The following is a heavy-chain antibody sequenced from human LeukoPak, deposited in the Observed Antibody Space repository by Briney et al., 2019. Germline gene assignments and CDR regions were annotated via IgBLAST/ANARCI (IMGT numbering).Heavy chain of an antibody. J-gene: IGHJ3*02. V-gene: IGHV4-34*01. CDR2: INHSGST. CDR1: GGSFSGYY. CDR3: ARGRVVGATSLFWTDAFDI. Sequence: KPSETLSLTCAVYGGSFSGYYWRWIRQPPGKGLEWIGEINHSGSTNYNPSLKSRVTISVDTSKNQFSLKLSSVTAADTAVYYCARGRVVGATSLFWTDAFDIWGQGTMVTVSS. D-gene: IGHD1-26*01.